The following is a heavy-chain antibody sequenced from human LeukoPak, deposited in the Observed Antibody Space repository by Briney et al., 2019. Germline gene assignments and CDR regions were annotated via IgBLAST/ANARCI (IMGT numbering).Heavy chain of an antibody. D-gene: IGHD3-16*02. CDR1: GGPISSYY. V-gene: IGHV4-59*08. J-gene: IGHJ4*02. CDR2: IYYNGST. Sequence: SDTLSLTCTVSGGPISSYYWSWIRQPPGKGLEWIGYIYYNGSTNYNPALKRRVTISVDTSKNQCSLKLSSVTAADTAVYYCARHPPHDYVWGSYRKREYYFDYWGQGTLVTVSS. CDR3: ARHPPHDYVWGSYRKREYYFDY.